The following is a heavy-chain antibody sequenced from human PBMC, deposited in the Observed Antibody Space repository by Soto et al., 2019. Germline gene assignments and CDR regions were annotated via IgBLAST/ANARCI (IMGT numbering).Heavy chain of an antibody. D-gene: IGHD3-10*01. Sequence: ASVKVSCKASGYTFSSYAIHWARLAPGQRLEWTGWINAGSGDTKYSRNFQGRVTITRDTSANTAYMELNRLRSEDTAVYYCARVFRSFSNLDYWGQGTLVTVSS. CDR2: INAGSGDT. J-gene: IGHJ4*02. V-gene: IGHV1-3*01. CDR1: GYTFSSYA. CDR3: ARVFRSFSNLDY.